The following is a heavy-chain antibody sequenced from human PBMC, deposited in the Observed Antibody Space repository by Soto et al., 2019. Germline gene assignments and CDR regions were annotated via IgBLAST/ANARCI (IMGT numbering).Heavy chain of an antibody. CDR1: GYTFTSYA. CDR3: ARRRQLGYYYGMDV. D-gene: IGHD6-6*01. V-gene: IGHV1-3*01. J-gene: IGHJ6*02. Sequence: QVQLVQSGAEVKKPGASVKVSCKASGYTFTSYAMHWVRQAPGQRLEWMGWINAGNGNTKYSQKFQGRVTITRDTSASTGYMELSSLRSEDTAVYYCARRRQLGYYYGMDVWGQGTTVTVSS. CDR2: INAGNGNT.